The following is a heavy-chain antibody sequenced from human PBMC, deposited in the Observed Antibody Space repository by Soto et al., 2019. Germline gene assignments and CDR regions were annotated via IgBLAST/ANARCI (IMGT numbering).Heavy chain of an antibody. CDR1: GGSFSGYY. V-gene: IGHV4-34*01. J-gene: IGHJ5*02. D-gene: IGHD3-3*01. CDR2: INHSGST. CDR3: ARGGYDFWTGLLHRDWLDP. Sequence: SETLSLTCAVDGGSFSGYYCSWIRQPPGKGLEWIGEINHSGSTNYNPSLKSRVTISVDTSKNQFSLKLSSVTAADTAVYYCARGGYDFWTGLLHRDWLDPCGQGTLFPVCS.